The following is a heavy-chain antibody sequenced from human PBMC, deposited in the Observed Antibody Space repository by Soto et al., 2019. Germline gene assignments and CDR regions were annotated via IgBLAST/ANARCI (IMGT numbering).Heavy chain of an antibody. CDR3: ARHEGPVDIAYGLNL. V-gene: IGHV4-59*08. CDR1: GGTITSSC. Sequence: SDTLSLTYTASGGTITSSCWNGNRQAPGKRLEWIGCIFYTGSTNFNPSLESRVAMSLDTSKNQFSLRLSSVTAADTAVYYCARHEGPVDIAYGLNLWGQGTTVT. J-gene: IGHJ6*02. D-gene: IGHD3-9*01. CDR2: IFYTGST.